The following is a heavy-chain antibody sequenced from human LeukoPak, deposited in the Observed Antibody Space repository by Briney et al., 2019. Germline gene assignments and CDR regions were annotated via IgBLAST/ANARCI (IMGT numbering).Heavy chain of an antibody. CDR2: ITGSGGST. Sequence: GGSLRLSCAASGFTFSSYAMSWVRQAPGKGLEWVSAITGSGGSTYYAASVKGRFTISRDNSKNTLYLQMNSLRAEDTAVYYCAKDRWKTVVRGPDYWGQGTLVTVSS. D-gene: IGHD3-10*01. V-gene: IGHV3-23*01. J-gene: IGHJ4*02. CDR3: AKDRWKTVVRGPDY. CDR1: GFTFSSYA.